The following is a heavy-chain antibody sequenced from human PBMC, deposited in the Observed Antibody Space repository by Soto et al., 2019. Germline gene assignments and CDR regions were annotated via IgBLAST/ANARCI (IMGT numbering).Heavy chain of an antibody. Sequence: QVHLQQWGAGLLKPSETLSLTCAVYGGSFSGYYWSWIRQSPGKGLEWIGEVNHSGSTNYHPSLKSRVAISADKSKQPLPQGSTFVIAADTAVYFCASHLKSTVTVYWYFDLWGRGILVTFSS. D-gene: IGHD4-17*01. J-gene: IGHJ2*01. CDR3: ASHLKSTVTVYWYFDL. CDR2: VNHSGST. V-gene: IGHV4-34*01. CDR1: GGSFSGYY.